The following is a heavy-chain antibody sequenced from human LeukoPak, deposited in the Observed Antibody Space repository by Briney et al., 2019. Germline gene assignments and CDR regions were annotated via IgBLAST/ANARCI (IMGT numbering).Heavy chain of an antibody. J-gene: IGHJ6*03. Sequence: PSETLSLTCSVSDDSITMYYWTWIRQPPGKGLEWIGYVDHTGSTNFNPSLNGRVSISRDTSKNLFSLRLRSVTAADTAVYFCSRGRVSSSTWYSTYYYYFYMDVWGKGTTVTVSS. CDR1: DDSITMYY. CDR2: VDHTGST. CDR3: SRGRVSSSTWYSTYYYYFYMDV. V-gene: IGHV4-59*01. D-gene: IGHD4-11*01.